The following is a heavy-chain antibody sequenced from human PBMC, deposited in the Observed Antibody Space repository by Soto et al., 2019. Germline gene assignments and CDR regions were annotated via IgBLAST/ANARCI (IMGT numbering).Heavy chain of an antibody. J-gene: IGHJ4*02. CDR1: GYTFTTNG. Sequence: QVQLVQSGAEVKKPGASVKVSCKASGYTFTTNGISWVRQAPGQGLEWMGWISAYNGNTNYAQRLQGRVTMTTDTSXTTAALALRSLRSDDTAVYYCARGDYYDSSGYLNDYWGQGTLVTVSS. CDR3: ARGDYYDSSGYLNDY. CDR2: ISAYNGNT. V-gene: IGHV1-18*01. D-gene: IGHD3-22*01.